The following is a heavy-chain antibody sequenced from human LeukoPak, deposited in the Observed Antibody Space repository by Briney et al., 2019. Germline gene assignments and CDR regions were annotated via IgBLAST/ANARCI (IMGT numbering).Heavy chain of an antibody. CDR2: ISAYNGNT. CDR1: GYTFTSYG. V-gene: IGHV1-18*01. Sequence: ASVKVSCKASGYTFTSYGISWVRQAPGQGLEWMGWISAYNGNTNYAQKLQGRVTMTTDTSTSTAYMELRSLRSDDTAVYYCASGYSYGFNPPYYFDYWAREPWSPSPQ. D-gene: IGHD5-18*01. CDR3: ASGYSYGFNPPYYFDY. J-gene: IGHJ4*02.